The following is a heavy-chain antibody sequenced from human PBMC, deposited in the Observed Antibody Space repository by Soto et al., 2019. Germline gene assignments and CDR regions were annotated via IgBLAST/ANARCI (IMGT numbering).Heavy chain of an antibody. CDR3: ARSITGNLGRLDY. J-gene: IGHJ4*02. Sequence: QLQLQESGSGLVKPSQTMSRTCAVSGCSISSGGYSWRWIRQPPGNGLAWIGYIYDSGRTYYNRALKSRVTISVDRSKNKFSLKLSSVTAADTAVYDCARSITGNLGRLDYWCQGTLVTVS. V-gene: IGHV4-30-2*01. D-gene: IGHD1-20*01. CDR2: IYDSGRT. CDR1: GCSISSGGYS.